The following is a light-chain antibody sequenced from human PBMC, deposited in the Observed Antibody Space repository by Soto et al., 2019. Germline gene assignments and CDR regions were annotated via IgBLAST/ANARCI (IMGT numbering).Light chain of an antibody. J-gene: IGKJ1*01. V-gene: IGKV3-20*01. CDR2: GAS. Sequence: EIVLTQSPGTLSLSPGERATLSCRASQSVSSSYLAWYQQKPGQAPRLLIYGASSRATGIPDRFSGSGSGTDFSITISRLEPKDFAVYYCPQYGSSPTWTFGQGTKVEIK. CDR3: PQYGSSPTWT. CDR1: QSVSSSY.